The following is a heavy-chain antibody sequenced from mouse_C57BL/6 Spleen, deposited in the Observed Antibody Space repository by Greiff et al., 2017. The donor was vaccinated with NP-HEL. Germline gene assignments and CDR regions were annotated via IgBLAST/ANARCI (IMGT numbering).Heavy chain of an antibody. CDR3: ARGNLYFDY. Sequence: QVQLKQPGAELVKPGASVKLSCKASGYTFTSYWMHWVKQRPGQGLEWIGMIHPNSGSTNYNEKFKSKATLTVDKSSSTAYMQLSSLTSEDSAVYYCARGNLYFDYWGQGTTLTVSS. CDR1: GYTFTSYW. CDR2: IHPNSGST. J-gene: IGHJ2*01. V-gene: IGHV1-64*01.